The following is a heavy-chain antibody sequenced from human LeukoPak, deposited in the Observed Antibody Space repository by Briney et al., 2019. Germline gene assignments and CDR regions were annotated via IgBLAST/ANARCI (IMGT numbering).Heavy chain of an antibody. CDR2: IYNSVST. J-gene: IGHJ6*02. CDR3: VRDLVATIDHYYYGMDV. D-gene: IGHD5-12*01. V-gene: IGHV4-61*01. CDR1: GGSVSSGSYY. Sequence: SETLSLTCIVSGGSVSSGSYYWSWIRQPPGKGLEWIGYIYNSVSTNYNPSLKSRVIISVDTSKNQLSLKLSSVTAADTAVYYCVRDLVATIDHYYYGMDVWGQGTTVTVSS.